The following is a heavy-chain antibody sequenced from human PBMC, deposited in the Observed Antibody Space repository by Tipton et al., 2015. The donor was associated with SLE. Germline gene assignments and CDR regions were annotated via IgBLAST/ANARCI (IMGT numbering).Heavy chain of an antibody. CDR1: GYTFTSYA. Sequence: QVQLVQSGPEVKKPGASVKVSCKASGYTFTSYAMHWVRQAPGQRLEWMGWINAGNGNTKYSQKFQGRVTITRDTSASTAYMELSSLRSEDTAVYYCARYGWYGLYYFDYWGQGTLVTVSS. J-gene: IGHJ4*02. CDR3: ARYGWYGLYYFDY. D-gene: IGHD6-19*01. CDR2: INAGNGNT. V-gene: IGHV1-3*01.